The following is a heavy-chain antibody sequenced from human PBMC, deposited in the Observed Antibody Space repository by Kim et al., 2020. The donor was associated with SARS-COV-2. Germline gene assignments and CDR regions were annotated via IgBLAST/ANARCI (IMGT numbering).Heavy chain of an antibody. CDR3: ARGTAVAGEYYFDY. D-gene: IGHD3-16*01. Sequence: NTSLESRVTISAHTSNNQFSLKLSAMTAADTAVFYCARGTAVAGEYYFDYWGQGTLVTASS. V-gene: IGHV4-59*09. J-gene: IGHJ4*02.